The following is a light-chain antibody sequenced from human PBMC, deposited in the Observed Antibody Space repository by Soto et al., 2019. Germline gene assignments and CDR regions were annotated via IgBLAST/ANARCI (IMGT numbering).Light chain of an antibody. CDR1: QGISSY. CDR3: QQLNSYL. CDR2: AAS. J-gene: IGKJ4*01. Sequence: DIQLTQSPSFLSASVGDRVTITCRASQGISSYLAWYQQKPGKAPKLLIYAASTLQSGVPSRFSGSGSGTVFTLTISSLQPEDSATYYCQQLNSYLFGGGNKVEIK. V-gene: IGKV1-9*01.